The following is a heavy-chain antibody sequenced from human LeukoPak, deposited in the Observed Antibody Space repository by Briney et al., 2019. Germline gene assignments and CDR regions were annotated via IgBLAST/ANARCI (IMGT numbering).Heavy chain of an antibody. D-gene: IGHD2-15*01. CDR3: ARDNRYCSGGTCYSGQDY. CDR2: IYASVTI. Sequence: SETLSLTCTVSGGSISNYYWNWIRQPAGKGLEWIGRIYASVTINYNPSLKSRVTMSLDTSKSQFSLILSSVTAADTAVYYCARDNRYCSGGTCYSGQDYWGQGTLVTVSS. J-gene: IGHJ4*02. CDR1: GGSISNYY. V-gene: IGHV4-4*07.